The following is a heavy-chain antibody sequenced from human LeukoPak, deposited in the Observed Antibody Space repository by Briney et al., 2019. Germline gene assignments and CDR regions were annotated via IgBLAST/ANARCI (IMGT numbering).Heavy chain of an antibody. Sequence: GGSLRLSCAASGFTFSNHAMSWVRQAPGKGLEWVSAFSGSGGNTYYTDSVKGRFTISRDNSKSTLYLQMNSLRAEDTAVYYCAKIRSGHYFFEYWGQGTLVTVSS. CDR3: AKIRSGHYFFEY. CDR2: FSGSGGNT. V-gene: IGHV3-23*01. J-gene: IGHJ4*02. CDR1: GFTFSNHA. D-gene: IGHD3-3*01.